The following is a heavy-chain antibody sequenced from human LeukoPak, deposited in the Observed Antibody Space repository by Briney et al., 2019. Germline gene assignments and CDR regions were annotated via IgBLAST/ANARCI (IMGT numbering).Heavy chain of an antibody. D-gene: IGHD3-22*01. J-gene: IGHJ5*02. CDR2: ISYDGSNK. Sequence: GGSLRLSCAASGFTFSSYGMHWVRQAPGKGLEWVAVISYDGSNKYYADSVKGRFTISRDNSKNTLYLQMNSLRAEDTAVYYCAKDYYYDSSGYYSGSANWFDHWGQGTLVTVSS. V-gene: IGHV3-30*18. CDR1: GFTFSSYG. CDR3: AKDYYYDSSGYYSGSANWFDH.